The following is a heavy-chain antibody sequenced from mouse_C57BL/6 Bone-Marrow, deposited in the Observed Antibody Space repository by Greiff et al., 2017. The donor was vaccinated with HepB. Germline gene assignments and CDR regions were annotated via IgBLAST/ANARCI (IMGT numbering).Heavy chain of an antibody. Sequence: QVQLQQPGAELVMPGASVKLSCKASGYTFTSYWMHWVKQRHGQGLEWIGEIDPSDSYTNYNQKFKGKSTLTVDKSSSTAYMQLSSLTSEDSAVYYCARPPHYWGQGTTLTVSS. CDR1: GYTFTSYW. CDR3: ARPPHY. CDR2: IDPSDSYT. V-gene: IGHV1-69*01. J-gene: IGHJ2*01.